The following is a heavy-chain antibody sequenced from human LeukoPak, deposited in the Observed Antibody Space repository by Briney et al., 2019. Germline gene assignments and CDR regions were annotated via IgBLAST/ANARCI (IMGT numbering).Heavy chain of an antibody. CDR1: GFTVSSNY. CDR2: IYGGGST. Sequence: GGSLRLSCAASGFTVSSNYMSWVRQAPGKGLEWVSVIYGGGSTYYADSGKGRFTISRDLSKNTLDQQLNRLRAEDTAVYYCAKDAEDYDFWSGYPPGPDAFDIWGQGTMVTVSS. V-gene: IGHV3-53*01. D-gene: IGHD3-3*01. J-gene: IGHJ3*02. CDR3: AKDAEDYDFWSGYPPGPDAFDI.